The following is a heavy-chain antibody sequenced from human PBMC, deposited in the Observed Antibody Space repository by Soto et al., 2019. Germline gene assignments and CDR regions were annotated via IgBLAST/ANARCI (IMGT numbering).Heavy chain of an antibody. CDR2: IGPAGDT. CDR3: ARRPRDYGMEV. J-gene: IGHJ6*02. CDR1: GFTFSSYD. Sequence: GGSLRLSCSASGFTFSSYDMHWVRQGTGKGLEWVSAIGPAGDTYYAGSVKGRFTISRENGKNSLYLQMNSLRAEDTAVYYCARRPRDYGMEVWGQGTTVTVSS. V-gene: IGHV3-13*01.